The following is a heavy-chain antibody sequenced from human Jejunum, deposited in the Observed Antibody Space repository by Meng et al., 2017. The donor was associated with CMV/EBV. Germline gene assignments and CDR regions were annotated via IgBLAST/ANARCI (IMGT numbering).Heavy chain of an antibody. CDR2: IYASGSA. V-gene: IGHV4-4*07. CDR1: GGSIITYY. CDR3: ATYKSGRIYFDY. Sequence: QLHEPGPVLVKPSETLSLPGPFSGGSIITYYWSWIRQPAGKGLEWIGRIYASGSANYNPSLKSRVTMSVDTSKNQLSLNLRSVTAADTAVYYCATYKSGRIYFDYWGQGTLVTVSS. J-gene: IGHJ4*02. D-gene: IGHD3-10*01.